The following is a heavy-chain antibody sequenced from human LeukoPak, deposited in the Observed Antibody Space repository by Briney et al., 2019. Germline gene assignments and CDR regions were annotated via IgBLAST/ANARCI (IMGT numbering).Heavy chain of an antibody. J-gene: IGHJ4*02. CDR2: IYHSGST. CDR3: ARVDSRITIFGVVPANFDY. V-gene: IGHV4-38-2*02. CDR1: GYSISSGYY. D-gene: IGHD3-3*01. Sequence: SETLSLTCTVSGYSISSGYYWGWIRQPPGKGLEWIGSIYHSGSTYYNPSLKSRVTISVDTSKNQFSLKLSSVTAADTAVHYCARVDSRITIFGVVPANFDYWGQGTLVTVSS.